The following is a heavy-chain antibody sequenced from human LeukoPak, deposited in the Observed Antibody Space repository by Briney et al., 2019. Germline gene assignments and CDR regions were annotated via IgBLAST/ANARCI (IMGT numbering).Heavy chain of an antibody. Sequence: GESLKTSCKGSGYSFTSYWIGWVRQMPGKGLEWMGIISPGGSDTRYSPSFQGQVTISADKSISTAYLQWSSLRASDTAIYYCARALYGYGMDVWGQGTTVTVSS. CDR2: ISPGGSDT. J-gene: IGHJ6*02. D-gene: IGHD2-15*01. V-gene: IGHV5-51*01. CDR1: GYSFTSYW. CDR3: ARALYGYGMDV.